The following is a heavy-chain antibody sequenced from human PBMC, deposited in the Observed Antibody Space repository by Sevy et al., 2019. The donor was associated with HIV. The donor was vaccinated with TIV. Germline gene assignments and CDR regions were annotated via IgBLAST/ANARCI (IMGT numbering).Heavy chain of an antibody. CDR3: AALGLRYCSGSSCYQGDWFDP. V-gene: IGHV1-24*01. J-gene: IGHJ5*02. Sequence: ASVKVSCKVSGYSLTKLSIHWVRQGPGKGLEWMGDFDVQDGETIYAKKFQGRLKMTVDTNTDTAYIELSRLTSEDTAVDYCAALGLRYCSGSSCYQGDWFDPWGQGSLVTVSS. CDR1: GYSLTKLS. D-gene: IGHD2-15*01. CDR2: FDVQDGET.